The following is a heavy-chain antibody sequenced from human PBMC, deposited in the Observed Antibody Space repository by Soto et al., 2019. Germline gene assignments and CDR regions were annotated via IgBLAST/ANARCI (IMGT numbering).Heavy chain of an antibody. CDR1: GGSISSYY. J-gene: IGHJ3*02. CDR2: IYYSGST. CDR3: AGGYVTAMPDDAFDI. V-gene: IGHV4-59*01. D-gene: IGHD2-21*02. Sequence: SETLSLTCTVSGGSISSYYWSWIRQPPGKGLEWIGYIYYSGSTNYNPSLKSRVTISVDTSKNQFSLKLSSVTAADTAVYYCAGGYVTAMPDDAFDIWGQGTMVTVSS.